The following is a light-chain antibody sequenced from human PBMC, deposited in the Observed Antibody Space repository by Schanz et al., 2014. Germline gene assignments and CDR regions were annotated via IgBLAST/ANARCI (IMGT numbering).Light chain of an antibody. CDR3: QQYNEWPRT. V-gene: IGKV3-15*01. Sequence: EIVLTQSPGTLSLSPGERATLSCRASQSLTTYLAWHQQKPGQAPRLLIYRASSRAPGISARFSGSGSGTDFTLTISGLQSEDFAMYYCQQYNEWPRTFGQGTRVEIK. CDR1: QSLTTY. J-gene: IGKJ1*01. CDR2: RAS.